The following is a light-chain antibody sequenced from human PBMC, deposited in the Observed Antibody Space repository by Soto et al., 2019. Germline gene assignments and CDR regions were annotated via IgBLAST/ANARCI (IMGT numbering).Light chain of an antibody. J-gene: IGKJ5*01. Sequence: DIQMTQYHFTLSASVGYRVTITCRASQSISSWLAWYQQKPGKAPKLLIYDASTLQSGVPSRFSGSGSGTDFTLTVSSLQPEAFAPCYCQQLDTYPVGQGTRLEIK. CDR1: QSISSW. CDR3: QQLDTYP. V-gene: IGKV1-5*01. CDR2: DAS.